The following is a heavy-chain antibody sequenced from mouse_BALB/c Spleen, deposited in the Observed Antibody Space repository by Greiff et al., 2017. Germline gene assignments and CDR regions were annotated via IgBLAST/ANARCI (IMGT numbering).Heavy chain of an antibody. Sequence: EVQLVESGPGLVKPSQTVSLTCTVTGISITTGNYRWSWIRQFPGNKLEWIGYIYYSGTITYNPSLTSRTTITRDTSKNQFFLEMNSLTAEDTATYYCARYGNYEAMDYWGQGTSVTVSS. J-gene: IGHJ4*01. V-gene: IGHV3-5*02. D-gene: IGHD2-10*02. CDR2: IYYSGTI. CDR3: ARYGNYEAMDY. CDR1: GISITTGNYR.